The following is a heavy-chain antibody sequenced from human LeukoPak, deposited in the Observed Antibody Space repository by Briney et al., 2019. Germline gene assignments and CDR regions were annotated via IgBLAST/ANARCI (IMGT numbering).Heavy chain of an antibody. Sequence: GGSLRLSCAASGFTFSSYAMSWVRQAPGKGPEWVSAISGSGGSTYYADSVKGRFTISRDNSKNTLYLQMNSLRAEDTAVYYCAKLWVMITFGGVIDIEAPGSSGDYWGQGTLVTVSS. CDR2: ISGSGGST. J-gene: IGHJ4*02. CDR3: AKLWVMITFGGVIDIEAPGSSGDY. D-gene: IGHD3-16*02. CDR1: GFTFSSYA. V-gene: IGHV3-23*01.